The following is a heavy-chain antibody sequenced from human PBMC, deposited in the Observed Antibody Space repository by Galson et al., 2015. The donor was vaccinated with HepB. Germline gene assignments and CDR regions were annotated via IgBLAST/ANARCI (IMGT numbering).Heavy chain of an antibody. CDR2: INSDGSST. Sequence: SLRLSCAASGFTFSSYWMYWVRQAPGKGLVWVSRINSDGSSTSYADSVKGRFTISRDNAKNTLYLQMNSLRAEDTAVYYCAADSSGYYASDYWGQGTLVTVSS. CDR1: GFTFSSYW. D-gene: IGHD3-22*01. J-gene: IGHJ4*02. V-gene: IGHV3-74*01. CDR3: AADSSGYYASDY.